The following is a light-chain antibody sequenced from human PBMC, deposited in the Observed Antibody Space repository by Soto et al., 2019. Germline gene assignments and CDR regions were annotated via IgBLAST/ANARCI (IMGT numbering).Light chain of an antibody. CDR2: DAS. V-gene: IGKV3-11*01. CDR1: QSVSSY. J-gene: IGKJ4*01. Sequence: ETVLTQSPATLPLSPGERATLSCRASQSVSSYLAWYQQKPGQAPRLLIYDASNRATGIPARFSGSGSGTDFTLTISSPEPADFAVYYCQQRSNWPLTFGGGTKVDIK. CDR3: QQRSNWPLT.